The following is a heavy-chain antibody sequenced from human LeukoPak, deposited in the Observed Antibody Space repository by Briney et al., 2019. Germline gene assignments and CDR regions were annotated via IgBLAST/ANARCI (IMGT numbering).Heavy chain of an antibody. CDR3: ARDLYRIVVVPHYFDY. CDR1: GLTFNNYW. CDR2: IKKDGSEK. Sequence: GGSLRLSCAASGLTFNNYWMNWVRQAPGKGLEWVANIKKDGSEKYYVDSVKGRFTISRDNAKNSLYLQMNSLRAEDTAVYYCARDLYRIVVVPHYFDYWGQGTLVTVSS. J-gene: IGHJ4*02. V-gene: IGHV3-7*01. D-gene: IGHD3-22*01.